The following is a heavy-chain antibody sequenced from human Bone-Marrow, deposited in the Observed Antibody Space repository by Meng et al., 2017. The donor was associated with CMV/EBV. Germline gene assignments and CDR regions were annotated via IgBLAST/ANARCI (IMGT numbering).Heavy chain of an antibody. Sequence: LSLTCAASGFTVSSNYMSWVRQAPGKGLEGVSVIYSGGSTYYADSVKGRFTISRDNSKNTLYLQMNSLRAEDTAVYYCARWSRGYSGYGAIIDWGQGTLVTVSS. D-gene: IGHD5-12*01. J-gene: IGHJ4*02. CDR2: IYSGGST. CDR3: ARWSRGYSGYGAIID. V-gene: IGHV3-66*02. CDR1: GFTVSSNY.